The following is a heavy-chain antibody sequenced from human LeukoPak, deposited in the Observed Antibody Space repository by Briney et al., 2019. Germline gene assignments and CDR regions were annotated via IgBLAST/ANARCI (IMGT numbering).Heavy chain of an antibody. V-gene: IGHV1-18*01. CDR1: GYTFTSYG. J-gene: IGHJ6*03. D-gene: IGHD2-2*01. CDR2: ISAYNGNT. CDR3: ARVPTLIVVVPAANYNYYYYMDV. Sequence: ASVKVSCKASGYTFTSYGISWVRQAPGQGLEWMGWISAYNGNTNYAQKLQGRVTMTTDTSTSTAYMELRSLRFDDTAVYYCARVPTLIVVVPAANYNYYYYMDVWGKGTTVTVSS.